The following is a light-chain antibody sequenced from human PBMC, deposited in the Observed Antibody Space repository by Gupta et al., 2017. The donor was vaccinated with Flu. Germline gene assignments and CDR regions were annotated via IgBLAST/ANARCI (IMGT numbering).Light chain of an antibody. CDR1: SSNIGANP. J-gene: IGLJ2*01. CDR3: AAWDDGLSARV. V-gene: IGLV1-44*01. Sequence: QSLLTQPPSASGTPGQTVTIPFSGSSSNIGANPVTWYQQVPGTAPKLLIRSNNQRPSGVPDRFSGSKSGTSASLAISGLQSENEAEYYCAAWDDGLSARVFGGGTKLTVL. CDR2: SNN.